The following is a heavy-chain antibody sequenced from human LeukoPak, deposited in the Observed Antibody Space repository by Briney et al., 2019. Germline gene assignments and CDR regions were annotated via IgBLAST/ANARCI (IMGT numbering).Heavy chain of an antibody. V-gene: IGHV1-2*02. J-gene: IGHJ4*02. D-gene: IGHD6-19*01. CDR1: GYTFTGYY. CDR2: INPNSGGT. Sequence: ASVKVSCKASGYTFTGYYMHWVRQAPGQGLEWMGWINPNSGGTNYAQKFQGRVTMTRDTSISTAYMELSRLRSDDTAVYYCARGSPYSSGWYEEYFDYRGQGTLVTVSS. CDR3: ARGSPYSSGWYEEYFDY.